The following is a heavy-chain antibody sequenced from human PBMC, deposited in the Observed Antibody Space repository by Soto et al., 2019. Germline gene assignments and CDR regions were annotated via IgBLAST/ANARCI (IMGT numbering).Heavy chain of an antibody. V-gene: IGHV3-9*01. CDR3: VKDGNNYAVDV. Sequence: VQLVESGGGLVQPGRSLRLSCTASGFTFDDHAMHWVRQAPGKGPEWVSGISWDSGSEVYADSVRGRFTIFRDNAKNSLDLQMNRLRAEDTALYYCVKDGNNYAVDVWGQGTTVIVSS. CDR2: ISWDSGSE. D-gene: IGHD5-18*01. CDR1: GFTFDDHA. J-gene: IGHJ6*02.